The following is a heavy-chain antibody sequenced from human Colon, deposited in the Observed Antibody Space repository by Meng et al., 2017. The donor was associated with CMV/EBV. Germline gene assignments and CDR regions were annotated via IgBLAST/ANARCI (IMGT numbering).Heavy chain of an antibody. CDR1: GFTFSSYE. CDR2: ISSSGSTI. V-gene: IGHV3-48*03. D-gene: IGHD2-2*01. Sequence: GESLKISCAASGFTFSSYEMNWVRQAPGKGLEWVSYISSSGSTIYYADSVKGRFTISRDNAKNSLYLQMNSLRAEDTAVYYCARDVGGFCRSTACHARNDYWGRGTLVTVSS. CDR3: ARDVGGFCRSTACHARNDY. J-gene: IGHJ4*02.